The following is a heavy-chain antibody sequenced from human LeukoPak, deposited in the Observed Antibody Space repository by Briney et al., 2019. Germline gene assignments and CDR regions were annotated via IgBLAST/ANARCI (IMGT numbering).Heavy chain of an antibody. CDR3: ARQWPYCSSTSCLYYYYGMDV. J-gene: IGHJ6*02. Sequence: PSETLSLTCTVSGGSISSGGYYWSWIRQHPGKGLEWIGYIYYSGSTDYNPSLKSRVTISVDTSKNQFSLKLSSVTAADTAVYYCARQWPYCSSTSCLYYYYGMDVWGQGTTVTVSS. D-gene: IGHD2-2*01. CDR1: GGSISSGGYY. V-gene: IGHV4-31*03. CDR2: IYYSGST.